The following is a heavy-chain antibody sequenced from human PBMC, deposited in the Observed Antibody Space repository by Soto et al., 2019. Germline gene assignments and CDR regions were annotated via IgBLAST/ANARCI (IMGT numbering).Heavy chain of an antibody. CDR3: ARDNNDFWSLYPLAFDY. CDR1: GGSLTKYY. V-gene: IGHV4-4*07. J-gene: IGHJ4*02. D-gene: IGHD3-3*01. Sequence: PSETLSLTCTVSGGSLTKYYWSCIRQPAWKGLEWIGRVSTSGNVVSKASLRSRLTMSVDTSKNQFSLRLTSVTAADTAVYYCARDNNDFWSLYPLAFDYWGQGALVTVSS. CDR2: VSTSGNV.